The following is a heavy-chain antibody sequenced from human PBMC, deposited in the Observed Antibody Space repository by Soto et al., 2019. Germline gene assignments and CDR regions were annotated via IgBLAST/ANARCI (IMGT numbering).Heavy chain of an antibody. J-gene: IGHJ4*02. CDR3: ARVFRGYGDYDFDY. V-gene: IGHV4-31*03. Sequence: SETLSLTCTVSGGSISSGGYYWSWIRQHPGKGLEWIGYIYYSGSTYYNPSLKSRVTISVDTSKNQFSLKLSSVTAADTAVYYCARVFRGYGDYDFDYWGQGTLVTVSS. CDR1: GGSISSGGYY. CDR2: IYYSGST. D-gene: IGHD4-17*01.